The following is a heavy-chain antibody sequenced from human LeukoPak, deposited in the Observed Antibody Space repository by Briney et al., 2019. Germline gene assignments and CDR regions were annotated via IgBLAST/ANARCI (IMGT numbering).Heavy chain of an antibody. D-gene: IGHD2-2*01. CDR1: GGSISSGGYY. CDR2: IYYSGST. V-gene: IGHV4-31*03. Sequence: KTSETLSLTCTVSGGSISSGGYYWSWIRQHPGKGLEWIGYIYYSGSTYYNPSLKSRVTISVDTSKNQFSLKLSSVTAADTAVYYCARDGPYYAKRNWGQGTLVTVSS. CDR3: ARDGPYYAKRN. J-gene: IGHJ4*02.